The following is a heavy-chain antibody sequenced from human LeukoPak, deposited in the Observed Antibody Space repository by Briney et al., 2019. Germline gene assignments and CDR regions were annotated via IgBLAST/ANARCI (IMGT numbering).Heavy chain of an antibody. V-gene: IGHV4-61*02. CDR2: IYTSGST. CDR3: ARNSIYCSGGSCYSDY. J-gene: IGHJ4*02. CDR1: GGSISSGSYY. D-gene: IGHD2-15*01. Sequence: PSQTLSLTCTVSGGSISSGSYYWSWIRQPAGKGLEWIGRIYTSGSTNYNPSLKSRVTISVDTSNNQFSLKLSSVTAADTAVYYCARNSIYCSGGSCYSDYWGQGTLVTVSS.